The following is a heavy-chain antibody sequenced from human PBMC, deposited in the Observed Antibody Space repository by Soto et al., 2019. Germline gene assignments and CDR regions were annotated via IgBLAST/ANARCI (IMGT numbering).Heavy chain of an antibody. CDR2: INPSGGST. J-gene: IGHJ5*02. CDR1: GYTFINYY. Sequence: GASVKVSCKASGYTFINYYMHWVRQAPGQGLEWMGIINPSGGSTNYAQKFQGRVTMTRDTSTSTVYMELSSLKSEDTAVYYCARVGSYCSSDSCSSYNWFDPWGQGTPVTVSS. CDR3: ARVGSYCSSDSCSSYNWFDP. V-gene: IGHV1-46*01. D-gene: IGHD2-2*01.